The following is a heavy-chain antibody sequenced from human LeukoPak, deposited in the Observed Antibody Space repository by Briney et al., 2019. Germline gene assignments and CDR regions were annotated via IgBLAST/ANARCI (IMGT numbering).Heavy chain of an antibody. CDR2: ISDTGNT. Sequence: GGSLRLSCAASGFTLSGYAMSWVRQAPGKGLEWVSAISDTGNTYHADSVKGRFTISRDSSKNTLFLQMNRLRPEDAAVYYCAKAPVTTCRGAFCYPFDYWGLGTLVTVSS. CDR1: GFTLSGYA. D-gene: IGHD2-15*01. CDR3: AKAPVTTCRGAFCYPFDY. J-gene: IGHJ4*02. V-gene: IGHV3-23*01.